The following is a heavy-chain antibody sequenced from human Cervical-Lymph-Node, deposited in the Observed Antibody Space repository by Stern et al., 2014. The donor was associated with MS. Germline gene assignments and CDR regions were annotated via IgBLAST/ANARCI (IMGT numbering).Heavy chain of an antibody. V-gene: IGHV4-31*03. CDR1: SGSIDTGGYY. D-gene: IGHD3-3*01. CDR2: IYYSGST. CDR3: ARAKGVNDFWSGPPSSDWYFDL. J-gene: IGHJ2*01. Sequence: QVQLQESGPGLVKPSQTLSLTCIVSSGSIDTGGYYWSWIRHHPGKGLEWIGNIYYSGSTYDNPSLKSRVNMSVDTSRNQFSLKLNSVTAADTAVYYCARAKGVNDFWSGPPSSDWYFDLWGRGTLVIVSS.